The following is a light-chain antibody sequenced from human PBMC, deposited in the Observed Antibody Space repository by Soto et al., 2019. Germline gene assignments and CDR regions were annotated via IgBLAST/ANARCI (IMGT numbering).Light chain of an antibody. V-gene: IGKV1-39*01. CDR2: AAS. J-gene: IGKJ1*01. CDR1: QSISSY. CDR3: QQSYSTWT. Sequence: DIPMTQSPSSLSASVGDRVTITCRASQSISSYLNWYQQKPGKAPKLLIYAASSLQSGVPSRFSGSGSGTDFTLTISSLQPEDFATYYCQQSYSTWTF.